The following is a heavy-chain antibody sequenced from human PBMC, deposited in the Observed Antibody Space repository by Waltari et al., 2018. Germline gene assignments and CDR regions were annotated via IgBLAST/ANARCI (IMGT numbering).Heavy chain of an antibody. CDR2: IYSGGST. J-gene: IGHJ6*02. V-gene: IGHV3-53*01. CDR3: ARDRYFRGELLYYYYGMDV. D-gene: IGHD1-26*01. CDR1: GGSISSGGYY. Sequence: VQLQESGPGLVKPSQTLSLTCTVSGGSISSGGYYWSWIRQHPGKGLEWVSVIYSGGSTYYADSVKGRFTISRDNSKNTLYLQMNSLRAEDTAVYYCARDRYFRGELLYYYYGMDVWGQGTTVTVSS.